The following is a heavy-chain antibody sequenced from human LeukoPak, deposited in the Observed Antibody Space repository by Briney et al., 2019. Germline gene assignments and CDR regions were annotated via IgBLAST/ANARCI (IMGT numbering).Heavy chain of an antibody. CDR1: GGSINDYY. V-gene: IGHV4-4*07. CDR2: IYASGST. Sequence: NPSETLSLTCTVSGGSINDYYWNWIRQPAGKGLEWIGRIYASGSTNYNPSLRSRVTISVDKSKNQFSLKLTSATAADTAVYYCARSYLGGTYYDWFDPWGQGTLVPVSS. CDR3: ARSYLGGTYYDWFDP. J-gene: IGHJ5*02. D-gene: IGHD1-26*01.